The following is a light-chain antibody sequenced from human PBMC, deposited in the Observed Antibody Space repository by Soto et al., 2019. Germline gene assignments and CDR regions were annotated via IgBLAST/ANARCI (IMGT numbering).Light chain of an antibody. CDR3: QQYGSSLVT. CDR2: GAS. V-gene: IGKV3-20*01. CDR1: PSVNSNH. J-gene: IGKJ5*01. Sequence: EIVLTQSPGTLSLSPGERATLSCRASPSVNSNHLAWYQQRPGQAPRLLIYGASIRATGIPDRFSGSGSGTDFTLTISRLEPEDFGVFYCQQYGSSLVTFGQGTRV.